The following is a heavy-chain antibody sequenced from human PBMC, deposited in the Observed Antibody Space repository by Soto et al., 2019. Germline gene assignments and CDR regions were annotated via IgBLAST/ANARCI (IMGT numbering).Heavy chain of an antibody. D-gene: IGHD3-3*01. CDR2: ISAYNGNT. V-gene: IGHV1-18*01. Sequence: ASVKVSCKASGYTFTSYGISWVRQAPGQGLEWMGWISAYNGNTNYAQKLQGRVTMTTDTSTSTAYMELRSLRSDDTAVYFCARSHYECRSGYYKGPYPWGQGTLVTVSS. J-gene: IGHJ5*02. CDR1: GYTFTSYG. CDR3: ARSHYECRSGYYKGPYP.